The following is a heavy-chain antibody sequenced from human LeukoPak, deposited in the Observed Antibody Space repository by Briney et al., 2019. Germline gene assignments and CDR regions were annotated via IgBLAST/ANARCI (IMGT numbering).Heavy chain of an antibody. CDR2: IYHSGST. CDR1: GYAISSGYY. J-gene: IGHJ5*02. D-gene: IGHD3-10*01. CDR3: ARGYGSGNWFDP. Sequence: SETLSLTCTVSGYAISSGYYWGWIRQPPGKGLEWIGSIYHSGSTYYNPSLKSRVTISVDTSKNQFSLKLSSVTAADTAVYYCARGYGSGNWFDPWGQGTLVTVSS. V-gene: IGHV4-38-2*02.